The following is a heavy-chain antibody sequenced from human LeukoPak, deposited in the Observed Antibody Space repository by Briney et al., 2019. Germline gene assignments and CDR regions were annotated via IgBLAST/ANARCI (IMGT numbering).Heavy chain of an antibody. V-gene: IGHV3-21*01. CDR2: ISGSSNDK. J-gene: IGHJ1*01. CDR1: GFTFSRYS. Sequence: PGGSLRLCCLASGFTFSRYSMKWVRQAPGKGLEWVSSISGSSNDKHYIDSVKGRFTISRDNAKNSLFLQMNSLRAEDTAVYYCVRAEGSSGSSEYFQHWGQGTLVTVSS. D-gene: IGHD5-12*01. CDR3: VRAEGSSGSSEYFQH.